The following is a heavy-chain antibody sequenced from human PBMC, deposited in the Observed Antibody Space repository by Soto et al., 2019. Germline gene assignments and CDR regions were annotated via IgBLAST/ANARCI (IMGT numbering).Heavy chain of an antibody. CDR3: ARVKWELPLDY. CDR1: GYIFTSYG. D-gene: IGHD1-26*01. Sequence: QVQLVQSGAEVKKPGASVKVSCKASGYIFTSYGVSWVRQAPGQGLEWMGWVSGYNGDTKYAQKFKSRVSMTKEATTSAAYMELRSLRSDDTAVYYCARVKWELPLDYWGQGTLVSVPS. CDR2: VSGYNGDT. V-gene: IGHV1-18*04. J-gene: IGHJ4*02.